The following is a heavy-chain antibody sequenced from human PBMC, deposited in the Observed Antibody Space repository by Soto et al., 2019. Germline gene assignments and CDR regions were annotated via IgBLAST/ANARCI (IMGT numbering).Heavy chain of an antibody. J-gene: IGHJ6*02. D-gene: IGHD1-26*01. Sequence: SETLSLTCTVSGGSISSYYWSWIRQPPWKGLEWIGYIYYSGSTNYNPSLKSRVTISVDTSKNQFSLKLSSVTAADTAVYYCARLRVGYYYYYGMDVWGQGTTVTVSS. CDR2: IYYSGST. CDR3: ARLRVGYYYYYGMDV. V-gene: IGHV4-59*08. CDR1: GGSISSYY.